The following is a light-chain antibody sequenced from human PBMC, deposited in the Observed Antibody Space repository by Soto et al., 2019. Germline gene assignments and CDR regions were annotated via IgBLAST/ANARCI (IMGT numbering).Light chain of an antibody. CDR2: GAS. Sequence: ENVLTQSPGTLSLSPGERATLSCRASQTVYNGYLAWYQQKPGQAPRLLIYGASSRATGIPDRFSGSESGTDFTLTISSLEPEDFAVYYCQQYGSSHTFGQGTRLEIK. CDR1: QTVYNGY. V-gene: IGKV3-20*01. CDR3: QQYGSSHT. J-gene: IGKJ5*01.